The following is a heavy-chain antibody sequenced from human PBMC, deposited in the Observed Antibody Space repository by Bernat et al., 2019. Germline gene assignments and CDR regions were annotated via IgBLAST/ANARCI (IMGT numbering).Heavy chain of an antibody. CDR2: ISGSGGNT. CDR1: GITFSNYA. J-gene: IGHJ4*02. Sequence: EVQLLESGGGLVQPGGSLRLSCAASGITFSNYAMSWVRQAPGKGLEWVSAISGSGGNTYYADSVKGRFTISRDNSKNTLYLKMNSLRAEDTAVYYCAKDYYDSSAYYYYFDYWGQGTLVTVSS. D-gene: IGHD3-22*01. CDR3: AKDYYDSSAYYYYFDY. V-gene: IGHV3-23*01.